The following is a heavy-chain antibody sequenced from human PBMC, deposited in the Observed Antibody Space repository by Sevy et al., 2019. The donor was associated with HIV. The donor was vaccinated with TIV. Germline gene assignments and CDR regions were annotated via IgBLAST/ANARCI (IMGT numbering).Heavy chain of an antibody. CDR3: VRDAGKAVPGTGLFDY. Sequence: GGSLRLSCAASGFSLSSCWMSWVRQAPGKGLEWVASIKQDGSENWYVGSVKGRFSISRDNAKNSVYLQMNSLRAEDTAVFYCVRDAGKAVPGTGLFDYWGQGTLVTVSS. D-gene: IGHD6-19*01. V-gene: IGHV3-7*01. J-gene: IGHJ4*02. CDR1: GFSLSSCW. CDR2: IKQDGSEN.